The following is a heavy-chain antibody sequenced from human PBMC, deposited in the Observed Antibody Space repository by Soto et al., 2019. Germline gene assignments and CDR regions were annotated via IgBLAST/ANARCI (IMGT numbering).Heavy chain of an antibody. J-gene: IGHJ6*02. CDR1: GYTFTGYY. D-gene: IGHD6-6*01. CDR3: ARAGDSSSYPYYYGMDV. Sequence: ASVKVSCKASGYTFTGYYMHWVRQAPGQGLEWMGWINPNSGGTNYAQKFQGRVTMTRDTSISTAYMELSRLRSDDTAVYYSARAGDSSSYPYYYGMDVWGQGTTVTVSS. CDR2: INPNSGGT. V-gene: IGHV1-2*02.